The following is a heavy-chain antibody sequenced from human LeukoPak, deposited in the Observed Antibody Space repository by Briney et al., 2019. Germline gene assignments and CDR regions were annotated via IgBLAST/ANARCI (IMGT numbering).Heavy chain of an antibody. CDR2: ISGSGSRT. CDR1: GFNFYDYA. Sequence: PGGSLTLSCVGSGFNFYDYAMTWVRQAPGKGLEWVSAISGSGSRTYYADSVKGRFTISRDHSQSTVDLQMNTLRGADTAVYYCVRSPTYYNMDVWGKGTTVTVSS. CDR3: VRSPTYYNMDV. V-gene: IGHV3-23*01. D-gene: IGHD3-10*01. J-gene: IGHJ6*03.